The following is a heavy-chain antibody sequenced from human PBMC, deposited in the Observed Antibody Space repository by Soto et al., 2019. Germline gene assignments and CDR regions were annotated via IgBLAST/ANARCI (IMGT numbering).Heavy chain of an antibody. V-gene: IGHV3-74*01. J-gene: IGHJ4*02. CDR2: INSDGSDS. Sequence: GGSLRLSCAASGFTFSNYWMHWVRQVPGQGLLWVSHINSDGSDSTHADSVKGRFTISRDNAKNTLYLQMNSLRAEDTAVYFCVRDDPGLGMDYWGLGTLVTVSS. D-gene: IGHD1-26*01. CDR1: GFTFSNYW. CDR3: VRDDPGLGMDY.